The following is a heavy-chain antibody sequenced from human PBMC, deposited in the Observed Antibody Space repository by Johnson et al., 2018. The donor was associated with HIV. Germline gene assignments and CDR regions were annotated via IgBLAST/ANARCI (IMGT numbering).Heavy chain of an antibody. Sequence: QVQLVESGGGVVQPGGSLRLSCAASGFTFSDYGMHWVRQAPGKGLEWVAFIRYDGGYKYYADSVKGRFTISRDSSKNTLYLQINRLRPEDSAVYYCARGRITTIVMDCRGGGFDIWGQGTMVIVSS. CDR3: ARGRITTIVMDCRGGGFDI. V-gene: IGHV3-30*02. CDR1: GFTFSDYG. CDR2: IRYDGGYK. J-gene: IGHJ3*02. D-gene: IGHD3-22*01.